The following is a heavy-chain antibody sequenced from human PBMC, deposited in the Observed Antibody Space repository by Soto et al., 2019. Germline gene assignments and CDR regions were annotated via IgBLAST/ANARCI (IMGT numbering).Heavy chain of an antibody. J-gene: IGHJ4*02. CDR1: GYTFTSYG. D-gene: IGHD1-26*01. CDR2: ISAYNGNT. Sequence: QVQLVQSGAEVKKPGASVKVSCKASGYTFTSYGISWVRQAPGQGLEWMGWISAYNGNTNYAQKLQGRVTMTTDTSTSTAYMELRSLRSDDTAVYYYAREAISGSYYYYFDYWGQGTLVTVSS. CDR3: AREAISGSYYYYFDY. V-gene: IGHV1-18*01.